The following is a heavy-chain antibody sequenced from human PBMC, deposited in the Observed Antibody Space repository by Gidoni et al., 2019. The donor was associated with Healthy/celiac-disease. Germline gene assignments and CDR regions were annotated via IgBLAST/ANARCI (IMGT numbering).Heavy chain of an antibody. J-gene: IGHJ4*02. CDR2: IYYSGST. V-gene: IGHV4-39*01. Sequence: QLQLQESGPGLVQPSETLSLTCTASGGSISSSSYYWGWIRQPPGKGLEWIGSIYYSGSTYYNPSLKSRVTISVDTSKNQFSLKLSSVTAADTAVYYCARPVAAEYFDYWGQGTLVTVSS. CDR3: ARPVAAEYFDY. D-gene: IGHD6-13*01. CDR1: GGSISSSSYY.